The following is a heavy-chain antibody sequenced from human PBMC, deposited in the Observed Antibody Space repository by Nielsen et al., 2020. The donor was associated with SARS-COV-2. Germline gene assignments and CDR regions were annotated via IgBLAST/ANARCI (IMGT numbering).Heavy chain of an antibody. Sequence: WIRQTTGKGLEWVAVISYDGSNKYYADSVKGRFTISRDNSKKTLYLQMNSLRAEDTAVYYCARELRFGELLYYGMDVWDQGTTVTVSS. J-gene: IGHJ6*02. CDR3: ARELRFGELLYYGMDV. D-gene: IGHD3-10*01. V-gene: IGHV3-30*03. CDR2: ISYDGSNK.